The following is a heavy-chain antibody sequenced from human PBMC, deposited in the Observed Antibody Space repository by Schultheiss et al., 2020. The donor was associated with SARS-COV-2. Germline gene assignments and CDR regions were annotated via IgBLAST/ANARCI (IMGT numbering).Heavy chain of an antibody. CDR1: GGTFSSYT. V-gene: IGHV1-69*06. CDR2: IIPIFGTA. Sequence: SVKVSCKASGGTFSSYTISWVRQAPGQGLEWMGGIIPIFGTANYAQKFQGRVTITADKSTSTAYMELSSLRSEDTAVYYCARYTSTGYCSSTSCYTDYFDYWGQGTLVTVSS. J-gene: IGHJ4*02. CDR3: ARYTSTGYCSSTSCYTDYFDY. D-gene: IGHD2-2*02.